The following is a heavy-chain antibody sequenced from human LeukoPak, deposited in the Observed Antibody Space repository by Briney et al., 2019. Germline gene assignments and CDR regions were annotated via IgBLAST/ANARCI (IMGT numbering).Heavy chain of an antibody. CDR3: ARFGYSSSWSFNDY. CDR2: ISYDGSNK. D-gene: IGHD6-13*01. Sequence: GGSLRLSCAASGFTFSSYGMHWVRQAPGKGVEWVAVISYDGSNKYYADSVKGRFTISRDNSKNTLYLQMGSLRAEDMAVYYCARFGYSSSWSFNDYWGQGTLVTVSS. CDR1: GFTFSSYG. V-gene: IGHV3-30*19. J-gene: IGHJ4*02.